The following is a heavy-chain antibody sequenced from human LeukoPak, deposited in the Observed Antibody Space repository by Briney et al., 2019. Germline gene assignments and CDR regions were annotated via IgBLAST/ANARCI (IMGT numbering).Heavy chain of an antibody. CDR2: IYYSGST. J-gene: IGHJ3*02. Sequence: PSETLSLTCSVSGGSISSDDYCWSWIRQHPGKGLEWIGYIYYSGSTYYNPSLKSRVALSVDTSKNQFSLKLSSVTAADTAVYYCARAPRGDGYNYAFDIWGQGTMVIVSS. D-gene: IGHD5-24*01. V-gene: IGHV4-31*03. CDR1: GGSISSDDYC. CDR3: ARAPRGDGYNYAFDI.